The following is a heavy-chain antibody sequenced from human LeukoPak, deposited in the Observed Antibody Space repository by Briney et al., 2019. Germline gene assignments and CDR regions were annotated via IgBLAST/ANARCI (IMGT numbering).Heavy chain of an antibody. CDR1: GFTFSGYS. CDR3: ARHRTTGLRAFDI. D-gene: IGHD1-7*01. J-gene: IGHJ3*02. CDR2: ISSSSSTI. V-gene: IGHV3-48*01. Sequence: GGFLRLSCAASGFTFSGYSMNWVRQAPGKGLEWVSYISSSSSTIYYAGSVKGRYTISRDNAKNSLYLQMNSLRAEDTAVYYCARHRTTGLRAFDIWGQGTMVTVSS.